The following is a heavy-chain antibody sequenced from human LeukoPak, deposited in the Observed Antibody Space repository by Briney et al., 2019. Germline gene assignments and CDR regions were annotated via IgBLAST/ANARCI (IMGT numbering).Heavy chain of an antibody. CDR3: AKDKRSSSWSYFDY. Sequence: GGSLRLSCAASGFTFDDYAMHWVRQAPGEGLEWVSGISWNSGSIGYADSVKGRFTISRDNAKNSLYLQMNSLRPEDTALYYCAKDKRSSSWSYFDYWGQGTLVTVSS. D-gene: IGHD6-13*01. V-gene: IGHV3-9*01. CDR1: GFTFDDYA. CDR2: ISWNSGSI. J-gene: IGHJ4*02.